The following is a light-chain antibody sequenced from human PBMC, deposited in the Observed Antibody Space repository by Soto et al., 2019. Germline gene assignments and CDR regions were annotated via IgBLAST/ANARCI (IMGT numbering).Light chain of an antibody. CDR2: AAS. J-gene: IGKJ1*01. V-gene: IGKV1-39*01. Sequence: DIQMTQSPSSLSASVGDRVTITCRASQSISSSLNWYQQKPGKAPKLLIYAASSLQSGVPSRFSGSGPGTDFTLTISSLQPEDFATYYCQQSYRAFGQGTKVEI. CDR1: QSISSS. CDR3: QQSYRA.